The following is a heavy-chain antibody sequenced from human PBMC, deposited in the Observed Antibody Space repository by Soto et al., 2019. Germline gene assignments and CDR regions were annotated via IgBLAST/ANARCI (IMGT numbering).Heavy chain of an antibody. Sequence: GESLKISCQGTGYRFSSSWIGWVRQKPGKGLEWMGIIYPGDSDTRYSPSFQGQVTISADKSISTAYLQWSSLKASDTAMYYCARQGSSSRDGMDVWGQGTTVTVSS. V-gene: IGHV5-51*01. CDR3: ARQGSSSRDGMDV. CDR1: GYRFSSSW. D-gene: IGHD6-6*01. CDR2: IYPGDSDT. J-gene: IGHJ6*02.